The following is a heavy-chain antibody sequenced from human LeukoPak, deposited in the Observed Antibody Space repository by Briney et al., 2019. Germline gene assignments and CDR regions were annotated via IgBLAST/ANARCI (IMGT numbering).Heavy chain of an antibody. CDR2: IYHSGSS. CDR1: GGSISSYY. CDR3: ARASMGYSSSWYLDY. V-gene: IGHV4-59*01. Sequence: ETLSLTCTVSGGSISSYYWSWIRQPPGKGLEWIGYIYHSGSSNYNPSLKSRVTISVDTSKKQFSLKLSSVTAADTAVYYCARASMGYSSSWYLDYWGQGTLVTVSS. J-gene: IGHJ4*02. D-gene: IGHD6-13*01.